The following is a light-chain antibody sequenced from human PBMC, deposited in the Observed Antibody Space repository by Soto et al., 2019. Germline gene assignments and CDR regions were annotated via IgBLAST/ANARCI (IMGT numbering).Light chain of an antibody. Sequence: AIRMTQSPSSFSASTGDRVTITCRASQGISSYLAWYQQKPGKAPKLLIYAASTLQSGVPSRFSGSGSVTDFTLIIFFLLSDDFATYYCQQYYSYPLTFGGGTKVDIK. J-gene: IGKJ4*01. V-gene: IGKV1-8*01. CDR2: AAS. CDR1: QGISSY. CDR3: QQYYSYPLT.